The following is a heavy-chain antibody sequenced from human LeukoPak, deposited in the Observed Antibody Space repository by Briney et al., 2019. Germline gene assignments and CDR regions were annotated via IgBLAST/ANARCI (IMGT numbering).Heavy chain of an antibody. CDR2: IYYSGSTNYT. V-gene: IGHV4-59*11. CDR3: ARDPIVSVGDWYFDL. CDR1: GGSISSHY. Sequence: SETLSLTCTVSGGSISSHYWSWIRQPPGKGLEWIGYIYYSGSTNYTSYNPSLKSRVTISVDTSKNQFSLKLSSVTAADTAVYYCARDPIVSVGDWYFDLWGRGTLVTVSS. J-gene: IGHJ2*01. D-gene: IGHD3-16*02.